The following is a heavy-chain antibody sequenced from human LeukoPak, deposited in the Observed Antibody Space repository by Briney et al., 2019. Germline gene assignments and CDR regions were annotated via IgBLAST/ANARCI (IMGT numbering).Heavy chain of an antibody. Sequence: ASVKVSCKASGGTFSSYAISWVRQAPGQGLEWMGIINPSGGSTSYAQKFQGRVTMTRDTSTSTVYMELSSLRSEDTAVYYCARGTMLRGVIYTWGQGTLVTV. CDR1: GGTFSSYA. J-gene: IGHJ5*02. CDR3: ARGTMLRGVIYT. CDR2: INPSGGST. D-gene: IGHD3-10*01. V-gene: IGHV1-46*01.